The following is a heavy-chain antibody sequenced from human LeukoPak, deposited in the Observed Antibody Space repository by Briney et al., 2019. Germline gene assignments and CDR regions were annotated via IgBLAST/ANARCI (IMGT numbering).Heavy chain of an antibody. CDR3: ARVPITMMIVVIPPDY. CDR1: GFTFSSFA. D-gene: IGHD3-22*01. CDR2: ISYDGSNR. J-gene: IGHJ4*02. Sequence: SGGSLRLSCAASGFTFSSFAMHWVRQAPCKGLEWVAVISYDGSNRYYADSVKGRFTISRDNSKNTLYLQMNTLRAEDTAVYYCARVPITMMIVVIPPDYWGQGTLVTVSS. V-gene: IGHV3-30-3*01.